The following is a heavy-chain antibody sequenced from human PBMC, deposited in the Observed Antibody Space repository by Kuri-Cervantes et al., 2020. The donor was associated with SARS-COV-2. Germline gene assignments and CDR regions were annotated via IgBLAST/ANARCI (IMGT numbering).Heavy chain of an antibody. Sequence: SGLTLVNPPHTLTLTCTFSGFSLTTRGMCVAWIGQRPGKALEWLARIDWDDDNYYKTSLNTRLSISKDTSNTQVVLTMTNMDPVDTATYYCVRIRAATVIADYWGQGTLVTVSS. V-gene: IGHV2-70*11. CDR3: VRIRAATVIADY. CDR1: GFSLTTRGMC. D-gene: IGHD4-11*01. CDR2: IDWDDDN. J-gene: IGHJ4*02.